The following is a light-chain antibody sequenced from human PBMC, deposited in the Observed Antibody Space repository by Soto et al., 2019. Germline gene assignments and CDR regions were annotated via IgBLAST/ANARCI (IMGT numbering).Light chain of an antibody. J-gene: IGKJ5*01. CDR2: DAS. Sequence: VLTHSPGTLSLSPCGGATLSCSASQNINNNYLAWYQHKPGQAPRLLMYDASLRATGVPDRFSGSGSGTDFTLTITRLEPDDSAVYYCQQHGISHITFGQGTRLEIK. CDR3: QQHGISHIT. V-gene: IGKV3-20*01. CDR1: QNINNNY.